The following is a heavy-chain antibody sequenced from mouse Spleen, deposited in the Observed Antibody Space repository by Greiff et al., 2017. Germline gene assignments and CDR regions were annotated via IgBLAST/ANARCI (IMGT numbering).Heavy chain of an antibody. J-gene: IGHJ3*01. CDR1: GFSLSTSGMG. D-gene: IGHD2-3*01. CDR3: ARRDGYTGFAY. Sequence: ESGPGILQSSQTLSLTCSFSGFSLSTSGMGVSWIRQPSGKGLEWLAHIYWDDDKRYNPSLKSRLTISKDTSRNQVFLKITSVDTADTATYYCARRDGYTGFAYWGQGTLVTVSA. CDR2: IYWDDDK. V-gene: IGHV8-12*01.